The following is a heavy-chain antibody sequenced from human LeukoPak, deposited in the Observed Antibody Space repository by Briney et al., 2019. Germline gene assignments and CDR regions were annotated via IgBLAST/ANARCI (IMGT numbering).Heavy chain of an antibody. CDR1: GFTFTSRA. Sequence: PGGSLRLSCAATGFTFTSRAMSWVRQAPGKGLEWVSAISGSGGSTYYADSVKGRFTISRDNSKNTLYLQMNSLRAEDTAVYYCAKSPERGYSSGWETNFDYWGQGTLVTVSS. D-gene: IGHD6-19*01. J-gene: IGHJ4*02. CDR2: ISGSGGST. CDR3: AKSPERGYSSGWETNFDY. V-gene: IGHV3-23*01.